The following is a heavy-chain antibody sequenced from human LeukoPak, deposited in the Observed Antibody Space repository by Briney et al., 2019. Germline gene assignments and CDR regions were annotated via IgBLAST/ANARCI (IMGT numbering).Heavy chain of an antibody. Sequence: SETLSLTCTVSGGSISSYYWSWIRQPPGKGLEWIGYIYYSGSTNYNPSLKSRVTISVDTSKNQFSLKLNSVTAADTAVYYCARGKVTTSSDYYYYYMDVWGKGTTVTVSS. J-gene: IGHJ6*03. V-gene: IGHV4-59*01. CDR1: GGSISSYY. CDR2: IYYSGST. CDR3: ARGKVTTSSDYYYYYMDV. D-gene: IGHD4-17*01.